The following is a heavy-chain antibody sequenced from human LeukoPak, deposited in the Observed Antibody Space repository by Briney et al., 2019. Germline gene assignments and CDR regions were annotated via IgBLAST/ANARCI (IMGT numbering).Heavy chain of an antibody. D-gene: IGHD2-15*01. V-gene: IGHV3-48*03. Sequence: QSGGSLRLSCAASGFTFSSYEMNWVRQAPGKGLEWVSYISSSGSTIYYADSVKGRFTISRDNAKNSLYLQMNSLRAEDTAVYCCAGNVVVVAATRGYYYGMDVWGQGTTVTVSS. CDR2: ISSSGSTI. CDR3: AGNVVVVAATRGYYYGMDV. J-gene: IGHJ6*02. CDR1: GFTFSSYE.